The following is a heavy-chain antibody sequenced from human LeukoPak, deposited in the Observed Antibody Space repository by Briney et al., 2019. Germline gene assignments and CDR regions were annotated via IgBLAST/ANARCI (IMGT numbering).Heavy chain of an antibody. V-gene: IGHV1-69*13. CDR1: GGTLSSYA. D-gene: IGHD3-9*01. Sequence: SVNVSCKASGGTLSSYAISWVRQAPGQGLEWMGGIIPIFGTANYAQKFQGRVTITADESTSTAYRELSSLRSEDTAVYYCAIGYYDILTGPPGDPIDYWGQGTLVTVSS. J-gene: IGHJ4*02. CDR2: IIPIFGTA. CDR3: AIGYYDILTGPPGDPIDY.